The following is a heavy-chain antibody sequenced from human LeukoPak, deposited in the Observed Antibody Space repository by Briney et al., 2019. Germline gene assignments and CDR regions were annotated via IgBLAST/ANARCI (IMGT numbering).Heavy chain of an antibody. D-gene: IGHD3-9*01. J-gene: IGHJ4*02. CDR2: ISGSAVIS. V-gene: IGHV3-23*01. CDR3: AKDSRSDWFDIDLDY. Sequence: HPGGSLRLSCAASGLSFSTFGMTWVRQAPGKGLEWVSAISGSAVISFYADSVKGRFTISRDNTKNTLYLQMNSLRAKDTAVYYCAKDSRSDWFDIDLDYWGQGTLVTVSS. CDR1: GLSFSTFG.